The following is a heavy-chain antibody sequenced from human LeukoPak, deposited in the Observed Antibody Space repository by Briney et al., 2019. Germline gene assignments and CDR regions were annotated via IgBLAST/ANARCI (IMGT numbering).Heavy chain of an antibody. J-gene: IGHJ4*02. CDR1: GFTFSSYA. CDR3: AKGGLRWDYYFDY. CDR2: ISGSGGST. D-gene: IGHD4-23*01. V-gene: IGHV3-23*01. Sequence: GGSLRLSCAASGFTFSSYAMSWVRQAPGKGLEWVSAISGSGGSTYYADSVKGRSTISRDNSKNTLYLQMNSLRAEDTAVYYCAKGGLRWDYYFDYWGQGTLVTVSS.